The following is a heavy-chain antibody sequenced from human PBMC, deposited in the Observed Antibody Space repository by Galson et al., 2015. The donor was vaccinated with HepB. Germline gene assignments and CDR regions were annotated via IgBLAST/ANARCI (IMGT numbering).Heavy chain of an antibody. J-gene: IGHJ4*02. V-gene: IGHV3-9*01. CDR1: GFTFDDYA. Sequence: SLRLSCAASGFTFDDYAMHWVRQAPGKGLEWVSGISWNSGSIGYADSVKGRFTISRDNAKNSLYLQMNSLRAEDTALYYCAKDMAHRYSGYDYADYWGQGTLVTVSS. CDR3: AKDMAHRYSGYDYADY. CDR2: ISWNSGSI. D-gene: IGHD5-12*01.